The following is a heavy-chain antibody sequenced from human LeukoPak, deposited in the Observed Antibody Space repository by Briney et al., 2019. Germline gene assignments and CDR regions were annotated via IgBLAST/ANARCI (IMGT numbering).Heavy chain of an antibody. Sequence: GGSLRLSCAASKFTFSHYGMHWVRQAPGKGLEWVAVIWNDGSSQYYADSVKGRFTVSRDDSQKTLYLQMNSLRPEDTAVYYCAKDAERGFDYSNSLEKWGQGTLVTVSS. J-gene: IGHJ4*02. CDR1: KFTFSHYG. V-gene: IGHV3-33*06. CDR3: AKDAERGFDYSNSLEK. CDR2: IWNDGSSQ. D-gene: IGHD4-11*01.